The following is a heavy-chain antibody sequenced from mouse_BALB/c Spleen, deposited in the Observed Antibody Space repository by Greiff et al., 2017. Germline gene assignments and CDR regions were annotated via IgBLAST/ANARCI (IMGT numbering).Heavy chain of an antibody. V-gene: IGHV2-9*02. D-gene: IGHD1-1*01. Sequence: VKLVESGPGLVAPSQSLSITCTVSGFSLTSYGVHWVRQPPGKGLEWLGVIWAGGSTNYNSALMSRLSISKDNSKSQVFLKMNSLQTDDTAMYYCARGGLLRYQYLYYAMDYWGQGTSVTVSS. CDR2: IWAGGST. J-gene: IGHJ4*01. CDR1: GFSLTSYG. CDR3: ARGGLLRYQYLYYAMDY.